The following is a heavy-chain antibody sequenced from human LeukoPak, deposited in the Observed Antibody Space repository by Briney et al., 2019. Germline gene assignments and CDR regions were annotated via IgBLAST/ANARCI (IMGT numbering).Heavy chain of an antibody. CDR3: ARYYDSSGYWAFDI. D-gene: IGHD3-22*01. CDR2: IYYSGST. J-gene: IGHJ3*02. CDR1: GGSISSYY. V-gene: IGHV4-59*08. Sequence: SETLSLTCTVSGGSISSYYWSWIWQPPGKGLEWIGYIYYSGSTNYNPSLKSRVTISVDTSKNQFSLKLSSVTAADTAVYYCARYYDSSGYWAFDIWGQGTMVTVSS.